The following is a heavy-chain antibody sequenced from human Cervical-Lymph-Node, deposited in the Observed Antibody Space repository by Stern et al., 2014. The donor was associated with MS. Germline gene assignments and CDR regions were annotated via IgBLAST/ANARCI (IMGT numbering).Heavy chain of an antibody. CDR1: GGTFSNYA. CDR3: ARLRRGMEV. Sequence: VQLLQSGAEVKKPGSSVKVSCKASGGTFSNYAINWVRQAPGQGLEWMGGAIPLVTTTDYAQNFQGRLTITADEFTGTAYMELSSLRSEDTAVYYCARLRRGMEVWGQGTTVTVSS. J-gene: IGHJ6*02. V-gene: IGHV1-69*01. CDR2: AIPLVTTT.